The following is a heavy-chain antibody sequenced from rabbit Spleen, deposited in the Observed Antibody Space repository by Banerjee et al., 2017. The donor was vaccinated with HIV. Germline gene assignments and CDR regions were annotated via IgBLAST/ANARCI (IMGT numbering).Heavy chain of an antibody. D-gene: IGHD4-1*01. CDR2: IAGSSSGFT. CDR3: ARDMDDVIGWNFGW. J-gene: IGHJ4*01. Sequence: QEQLVESGGGLVKPGASLTLTCTASGFSFSSSDYMCWVRQAPGKGLEWISCIAGSSSGFTYSATWAKGRFTCSKTSSTTVTLQMTSLTVADTATYFCARDMDDVIGWNFGWWGPGTLVTVS. V-gene: IGHV1S45*01. CDR1: GFSFSSSDY.